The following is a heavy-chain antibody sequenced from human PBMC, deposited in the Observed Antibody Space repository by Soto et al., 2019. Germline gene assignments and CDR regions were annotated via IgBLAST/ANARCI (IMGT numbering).Heavy chain of an antibody. V-gene: IGHV1-18*01. J-gene: IGHJ4*02. CDR1: GYSFTNYG. D-gene: IGHD7-27*01. CDR2: ISPYSGST. CDR3: AREKPATMGTDY. Sequence: QVHLVQSGAEVKKPGASVKVSCKASGYSFTNYGITWVRQAPRQGLEWMGWISPYSGSTNYAQKFQGRVTLTTDASTSTAYLEVRSLRPDDTAFYYGAREKPATMGTDYWGQGTLVTVS.